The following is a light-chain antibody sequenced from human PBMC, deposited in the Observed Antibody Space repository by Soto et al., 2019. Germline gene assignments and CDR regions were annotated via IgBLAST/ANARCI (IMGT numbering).Light chain of an antibody. CDR2: DAS. J-gene: IGKJ2*01. Sequence: DIQMTQSPSAMSASVGGRVTITCRASQGISSNLAWYQQKPGKVPKRLIYDASSLESGVPSRFSASGSATVFTLTISSLQPEDFATYYCLQHNNYPRTFGQGTKLEIK. V-gene: IGKV1-17*03. CDR3: LQHNNYPRT. CDR1: QGISSN.